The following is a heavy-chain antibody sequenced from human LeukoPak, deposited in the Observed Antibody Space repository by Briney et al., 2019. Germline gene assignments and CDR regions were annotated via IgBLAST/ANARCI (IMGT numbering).Heavy chain of an antibody. D-gene: IGHD3-9*01. V-gene: IGHV4-59*01. CDR2: ISNSGST. CDR1: GGSISSYY. Sequence: SETLSLTCTVSGGSISSYYWSWIRQPPGKGLEWIGYISNSGSTNYNPSLKSRVTISIDTSKNQFSLNLYSVTAADTAVYYCARSYYDILTGYYNDYWGQGTLVTVSS. CDR3: ARSYYDILTGYYNDY. J-gene: IGHJ4*02.